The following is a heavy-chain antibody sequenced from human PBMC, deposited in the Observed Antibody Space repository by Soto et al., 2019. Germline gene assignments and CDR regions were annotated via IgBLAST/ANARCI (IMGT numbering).Heavy chain of an antibody. CDR1: GFTFSSYA. V-gene: IGHV3-64D*06. Sequence: PXGSLGLSFSACGFTFSSYAVHWVRQAPGKGLEYVSAISSNGGSTYYADSVKGRFTISRDNSKNTLYLQMSSLRAEDTAVYYCVKTPFRIAVDGTRGEYFQQWGQGTLVTVSS. D-gene: IGHD6-19*01. CDR2: ISSNGGST. J-gene: IGHJ1*01. CDR3: VKTPFRIAVDGTRGEYFQQ.